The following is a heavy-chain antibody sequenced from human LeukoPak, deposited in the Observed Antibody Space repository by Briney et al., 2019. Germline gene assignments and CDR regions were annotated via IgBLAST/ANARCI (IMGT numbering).Heavy chain of an antibody. CDR2: IYSSGTT. V-gene: IGHV4-4*07. D-gene: IGHD6-19*01. Sequence: SETLSLTCNVSSGSITSYYWSWIRQPAGKGLEWIGRIYSSGTTNYNPSLKSRVTMSVDTSKNQFSLKLSSVTAADTAVYYCARDDSTGYGDWFDPWGQGTLVTVSS. J-gene: IGHJ5*02. CDR1: SGSITSYY. CDR3: ARDDSTGYGDWFDP.